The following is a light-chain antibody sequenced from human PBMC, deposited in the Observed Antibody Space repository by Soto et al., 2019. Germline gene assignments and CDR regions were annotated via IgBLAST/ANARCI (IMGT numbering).Light chain of an antibody. J-gene: IGKJ4*01. Sequence: DIQMTQSPSTLSASIGDRVTITCRASQTISTWLAWYQQKPGKAPKVLIYDASTLESGVPSRFSGSGSGTDFTLTISRLEPEDFAVYYCQQYGTSPALTFGGGTKVDIK. CDR1: QTISTW. V-gene: IGKV1-5*01. CDR3: QQYGTSPALT. CDR2: DAS.